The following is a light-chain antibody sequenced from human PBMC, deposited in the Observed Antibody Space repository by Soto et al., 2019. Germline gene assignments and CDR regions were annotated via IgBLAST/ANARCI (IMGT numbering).Light chain of an antibody. V-gene: IGKV3D-15*01. CDR2: GAH. J-gene: IGKJ4*01. Sequence: EIVMTQSPATLSVSPGERATLSCRASQRVSSNLACYQQKPGQAHRLLIYGAHTRATAIAARFSGSGSGTEFTLTISSLQSEDFAVYYCQQYNNWPLTFGGGTKVEIK. CDR1: QRVSSN. CDR3: QQYNNWPLT.